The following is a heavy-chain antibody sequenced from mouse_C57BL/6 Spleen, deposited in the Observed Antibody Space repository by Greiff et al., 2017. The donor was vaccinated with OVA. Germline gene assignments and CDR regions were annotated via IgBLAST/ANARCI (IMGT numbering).Heavy chain of an antibody. CDR2: INPSNGGT. CDR1: GYTFTSYW. J-gene: IGHJ2*01. V-gene: IGHV1-53*01. D-gene: IGHD1-1*01. Sequence: QVQLKQPGTELVKPGASVKLSCKASGYTFTSYWMHWVKQRPGQGLEWIGNINPSNGGTNYNQKFKSKATLTVDKSSSTAYMQLSSLTSEDSAVYYGARSTAVVATGYWGQGTTLTVSS. CDR3: ARSTAVVATGY.